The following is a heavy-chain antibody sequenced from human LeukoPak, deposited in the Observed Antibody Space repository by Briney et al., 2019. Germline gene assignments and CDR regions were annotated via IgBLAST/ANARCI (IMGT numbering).Heavy chain of an antibody. D-gene: IGHD5-18*01. J-gene: IGHJ4*01. CDR2: ISGSGVSR. CDR3: ARNSREYSYGSVDY. V-gene: IGHV3-23*01. Sequence: GGSLRLSCAASGFTFSSYGMSWVRQAPGKGLEWVSAISGSGVSRYYADSVRGRFTISRDNSKNTLYLQMNSLRAEDTALYYCARNSREYSYGSVDYWGHGALVTVSS. CDR1: GFTFSSYG.